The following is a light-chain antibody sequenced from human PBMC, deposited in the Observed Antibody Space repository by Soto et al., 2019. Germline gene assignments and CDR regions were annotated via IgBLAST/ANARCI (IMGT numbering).Light chain of an antibody. CDR2: AAS. V-gene: IGKV1-8*01. J-gene: IGKJ3*01. CDR3: HQYYSYPFT. CDR1: QGISSY. Sequence: AIRMTQSPSSLSASTGDTVTITCLASQGISSYFAWYQQKPGKAPTLLIYAASTLQSGVPSRFSGSGSGTDFTLTISCLQSEDFATYYCHQYYSYPFTFGPGTKVDIK.